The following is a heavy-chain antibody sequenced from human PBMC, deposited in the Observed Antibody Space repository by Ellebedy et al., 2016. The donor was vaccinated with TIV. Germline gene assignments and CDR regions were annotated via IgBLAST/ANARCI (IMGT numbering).Heavy chain of an antibody. D-gene: IGHD2-2*01. CDR3: AREATSDGFGM. Sequence: GESLKISCAASGFTVSSNYMSWVRQAPGKGLEWVSVIYSGGSTYYADSVKGRFTISRDNSKNTLYLQMNSLRAEDTAVYDCAREATSDGFGMWGQGTMVTVSS. CDR1: GFTVSSNY. V-gene: IGHV3-66*01. CDR2: IYSGGST. J-gene: IGHJ3*02.